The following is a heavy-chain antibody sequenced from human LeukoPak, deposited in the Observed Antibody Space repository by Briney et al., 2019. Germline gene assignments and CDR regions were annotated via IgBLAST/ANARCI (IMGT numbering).Heavy chain of an antibody. CDR2: ISSSSSYI. Sequence: GGSLRLSRAASGFTFSSYSMNWVRQAPGKGLEWVSSISSSSSYIYYADSVEGRFTISRDNAKNSLYLQMNSLRAEDTAVYYCARDLPTHDAFDIWGQGTMVTVSS. J-gene: IGHJ3*02. CDR1: GFTFSSYS. V-gene: IGHV3-21*01. CDR3: ARDLPTHDAFDI.